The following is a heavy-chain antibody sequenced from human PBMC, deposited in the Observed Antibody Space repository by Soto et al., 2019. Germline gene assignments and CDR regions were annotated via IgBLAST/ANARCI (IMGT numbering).Heavy chain of an antibody. D-gene: IGHD1-26*01. Sequence: ASVKVSCKASGGTFSSYTISWVRQAPGQGLEWMGRIIPILGIANYAQKFHGRVTITADKSTSTAYMELSSLRSEDTAVYYCASLSGSYYYYGMDVWGQGTTVTVSS. CDR2: IIPILGIA. CDR1: GGTFSSYT. J-gene: IGHJ6*02. CDR3: ASLSGSYYYYGMDV. V-gene: IGHV1-69*02.